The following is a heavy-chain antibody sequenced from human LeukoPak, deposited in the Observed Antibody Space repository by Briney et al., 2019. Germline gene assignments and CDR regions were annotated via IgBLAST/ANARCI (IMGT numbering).Heavy chain of an antibody. V-gene: IGHV4-34*01. Sequence: SETLSLTCAVYGGSFSGYYWSWIRQPPGKGLEWIGEINHSGSTNYNPSLKSRFTISVDTSKNQFSLKLSAVTAADTAVYYCARSSGWYPLGYWGQGTLVTVSS. CDR1: GGSFSGYY. D-gene: IGHD6-19*01. J-gene: IGHJ4*02. CDR3: ARSSGWYPLGY. CDR2: INHSGST.